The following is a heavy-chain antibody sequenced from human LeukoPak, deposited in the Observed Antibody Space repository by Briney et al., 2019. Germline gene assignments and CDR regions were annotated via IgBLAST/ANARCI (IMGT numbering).Heavy chain of an antibody. Sequence: KPSETLSLTCTVSGGSISSSSYYWGWIRQPPGKGLEWIGSIYYSGSTYYNPSLKSRVTISVVTSKNQFSLKLSSVTAADTAVYYCARIQLLLWFGESDYWGQGTLVTVSS. D-gene: IGHD3-10*01. CDR3: ARIQLLLWFGESDY. CDR2: IYYSGST. J-gene: IGHJ4*02. CDR1: GGSISSSSYY. V-gene: IGHV4-39*01.